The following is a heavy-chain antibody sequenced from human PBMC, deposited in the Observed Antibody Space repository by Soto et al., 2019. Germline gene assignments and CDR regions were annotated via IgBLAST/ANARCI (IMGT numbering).Heavy chain of an antibody. D-gene: IGHD3-10*01. CDR3: ARGVGEQITMVRGVHFDY. V-gene: IGHV1-2*04. CDR2: INPNSGGT. Sequence: ASVKVSCKASGYTFTGYYMHWVRQAPGQGLEWMGWINPNSGGTNYAQKFQGWVTMTRDTSISTAYMELSKLRSDDTAVYYCARGVGEQITMVRGVHFDYWGQGTLVTVSS. CDR1: GYTFTGYY. J-gene: IGHJ4*02.